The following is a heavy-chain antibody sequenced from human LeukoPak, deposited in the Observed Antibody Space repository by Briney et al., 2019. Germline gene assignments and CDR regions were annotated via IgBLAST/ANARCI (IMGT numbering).Heavy chain of an antibody. D-gene: IGHD6-13*01. Sequence: PGGSLRLSCAASGFTFSSYSMNWVRQAPGKGLEWVSYISSSGSTIYYADSVKGRFTISRDNAKNSLYLQMNSLRAEDTAVYYCARDAKQQLVRGFDYWGQGTLVTVSS. J-gene: IGHJ4*02. CDR3: ARDAKQQLVRGFDY. CDR1: GFTFSSYS. V-gene: IGHV3-48*04. CDR2: ISSSGSTI.